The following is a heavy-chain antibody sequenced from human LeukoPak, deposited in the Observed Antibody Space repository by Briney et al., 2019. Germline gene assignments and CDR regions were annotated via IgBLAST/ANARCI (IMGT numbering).Heavy chain of an antibody. D-gene: IGHD3-10*01. CDR2: ISSSGGGT. CDR3: AKALVRGVISYFDY. V-gene: IGHV3-23*01. Sequence: PGGSLRLSCAASGFTFSSYAMSWVRQAPGKGLEWVSTISSSGGGTYYADSVKGRFTISRDNSKNSLYLQMNSLGAEDTAVYYCAKALVRGVISYFDYWGQGTLVTVSS. CDR1: GFTFSSYA. J-gene: IGHJ4*02.